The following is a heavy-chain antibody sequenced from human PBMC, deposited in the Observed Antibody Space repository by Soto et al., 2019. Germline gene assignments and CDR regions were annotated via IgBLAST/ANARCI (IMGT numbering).Heavy chain of an antibody. Sequence: QLQLQESGPGLVKHSETLSLTCTVSGGSIYSSSYYWGWIRQPPGKGLAWIGSIFYSGSTYHNPSLKSRATISVDTSKNQCSLRLSSVTAADPAVYYCARHPSFHSNPFFWFDPWGQGTLVTVSS. D-gene: IGHD4-4*01. V-gene: IGHV4-39*01. CDR3: ARHPSFHSNPFFWFDP. CDR2: IFYSGST. J-gene: IGHJ5*02. CDR1: GGSIYSSSYY.